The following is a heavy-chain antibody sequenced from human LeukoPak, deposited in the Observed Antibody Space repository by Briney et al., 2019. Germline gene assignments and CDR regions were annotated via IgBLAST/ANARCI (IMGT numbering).Heavy chain of an antibody. CDR2: IYYSGST. Sequence: SETLSLTCTVSGGSISSYYWSWIRQPPGKGLEWIGYIYYSGSTNYNPSLKSRVTISVDTSKNQFSLKPSSVTAADTAVYYCARDLGYCSSTSCYGWFDPWGQGTLVTVSS. V-gene: IGHV4-59*01. CDR3: ARDLGYCSSTSCYGWFDP. J-gene: IGHJ5*02. CDR1: GGSISSYY. D-gene: IGHD2-2*03.